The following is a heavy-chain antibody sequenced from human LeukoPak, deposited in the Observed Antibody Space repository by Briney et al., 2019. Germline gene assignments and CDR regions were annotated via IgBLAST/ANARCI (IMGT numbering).Heavy chain of an antibody. V-gene: IGHV4-30-2*01. D-gene: IGHD6-6*01. Sequence: SQTLSLTCTVSGGSISSGGYYWSWIRQPPGKGLEWIGEINHSGSTNYNPSLKSRVTISVDTSKNQFSLKLSSVTAADTAVYYCSREFPIAARLWFDPWGQGTLVTVSS. CDR1: GGSISSGGYY. CDR2: INHSGST. CDR3: SREFPIAARLWFDP. J-gene: IGHJ5*02.